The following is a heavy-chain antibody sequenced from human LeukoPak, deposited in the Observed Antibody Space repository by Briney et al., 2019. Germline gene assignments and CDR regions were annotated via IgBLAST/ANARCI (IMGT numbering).Heavy chain of an antibody. J-gene: IGHJ4*02. Sequence: GGSLRLSCAASGFTFSSYWMSWVRQAPGKGLEWVANIKQDGSEKYYVDSVKGRFTISRDNAKNSLYLQMNSLRAEDTAVYYWAKNSLSPLTNGYSSTMDYFDYWGQGTLVTVSS. CDR1: GFTFSSYW. CDR2: IKQDGSEK. V-gene: IGHV3-7*01. CDR3: AKNSLSPLTNGYSSTMDYFDY. D-gene: IGHD6-13*01.